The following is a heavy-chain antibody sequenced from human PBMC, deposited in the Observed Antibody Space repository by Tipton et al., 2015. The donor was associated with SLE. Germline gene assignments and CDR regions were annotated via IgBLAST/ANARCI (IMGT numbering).Heavy chain of an antibody. Sequence: TLSLTCTVSGASISTHYWSWIRKPPGKRLEWIGTLYHTGTSGYNPSLKSRATISVDTSKRQFSLRLNSMTAADTAVYYCASLWFRESYFDSWGQGTLVSVSS. CDR1: GASISTHY. CDR2: LYHTGTS. V-gene: IGHV4-59*11. J-gene: IGHJ4*02. D-gene: IGHD3-10*01. CDR3: ASLWFRESYFDS.